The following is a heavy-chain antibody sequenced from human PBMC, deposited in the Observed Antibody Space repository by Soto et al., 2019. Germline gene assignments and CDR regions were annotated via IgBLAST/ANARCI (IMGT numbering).Heavy chain of an antibody. V-gene: IGHV4-30-4*01. CDR2: IYYSGNT. CDR1: GGSTSSDNY. CDR3: AREGGESSDGLYYFDS. Sequence: QVQLQESGPGLVKPSQTLSLTCTVSGGSTSSDNYWSWIRQPPGKGLEWIGHIYYSGNTDYNPSLQGRLAISIDPFKNQFSLKLSSVTAADTAVYFCAREGGESSDGLYYFDSWGQGSLVTVSS. D-gene: IGHD3-16*01. J-gene: IGHJ4*02.